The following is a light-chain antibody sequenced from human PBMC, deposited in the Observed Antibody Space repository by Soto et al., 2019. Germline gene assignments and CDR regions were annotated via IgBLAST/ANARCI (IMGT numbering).Light chain of an antibody. J-gene: IGKJ4*01. V-gene: IGKV1-5*01. Sequence: DLQMTQSPSTLSASVGDRVNITCRASQSIRDWLAWYQQKPGKAPKLLIFDASSLQRGVPSRFSGSGAGTEFTLTISSLQADDFATYYCQQYSSYSPLTFGGGTKWIS. CDR1: QSIRDW. CDR2: DAS. CDR3: QQYSSYSPLT.